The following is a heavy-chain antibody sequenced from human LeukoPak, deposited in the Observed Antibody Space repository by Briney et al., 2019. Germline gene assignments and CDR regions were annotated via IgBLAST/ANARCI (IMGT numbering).Heavy chain of an antibody. J-gene: IGHJ4*02. CDR1: GGSISSSSYY. D-gene: IGHD6-19*01. V-gene: IGHV4-39*01. Sequence: SETLSLTCTVSGGSISSSSYYWGWIRQPPGRGLEWIGSIYYSGSTYYNPSLQSRVTISVDTSKDQFSLKLSSVTAADTAVYYCARPAVAGTFSSFDYWGQGTLVAVSS. CDR2: IYYSGST. CDR3: ARPAVAGTFSSFDY.